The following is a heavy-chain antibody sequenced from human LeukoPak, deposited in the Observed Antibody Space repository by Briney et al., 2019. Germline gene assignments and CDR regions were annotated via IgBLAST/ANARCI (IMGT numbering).Heavy chain of an antibody. V-gene: IGHV3-23*01. CDR1: GFTFSSYS. D-gene: IGHD6-13*01. J-gene: IGHJ4*02. CDR3: AKEGSSSWYRGVDY. Sequence: PGGSLRLSCAASGFTFSSYSMNWVRQAPGKGLEWVSAISGSGGSTYYADSVKGRFTISRDNSKNTLYLQMNSLRAEDTAVYYCAKEGSSSWYRGVDYWGQGTLVTVSS. CDR2: ISGSGGST.